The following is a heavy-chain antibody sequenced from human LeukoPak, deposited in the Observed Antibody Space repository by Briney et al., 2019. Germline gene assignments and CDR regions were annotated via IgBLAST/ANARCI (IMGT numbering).Heavy chain of an antibody. D-gene: IGHD1-26*01. J-gene: IGHJ1*01. CDR1: GYNFTNYW. CDR3: TRHPGGSYCQSEK. CDR2: FYPGDFDT. V-gene: IGHV5-51*01. Sequence: GESLRISCQGSGYNFTNYWIGWVRQMPGKGLDWMGIFYPGDFDTRYSPSFLGQVTISGDRTISTAYLQWRSLKASDTAIYYCTRHPGGSYCQSEKWGQGALGTVSS.